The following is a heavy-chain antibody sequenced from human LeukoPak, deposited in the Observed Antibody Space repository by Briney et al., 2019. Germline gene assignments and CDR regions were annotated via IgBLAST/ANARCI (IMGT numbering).Heavy chain of an antibody. CDR2: IKQDGSQK. CDR1: GFTFSDYW. J-gene: IGHJ4*02. D-gene: IGHD1-14*01. CDR3: ARNRGSQQFDY. V-gene: IGHV3-7*01. Sequence: GGSLRLSCAGSGFTFSDYWVDWVRQAPGKGLEWVANIKQDGSQKNYLKSVKGRFTISRDNAKNSLYLQMNNLRAEDTAVYYCARNRGSQQFDYWGQGTLVTVSS.